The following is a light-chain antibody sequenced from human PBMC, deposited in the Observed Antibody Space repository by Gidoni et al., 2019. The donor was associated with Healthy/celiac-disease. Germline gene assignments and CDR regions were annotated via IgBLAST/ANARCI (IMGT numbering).Light chain of an antibody. CDR1: QSISSY. J-gene: IGKJ3*01. V-gene: IGKV1-39*01. Sequence: DIQMTQSPSSLSASVGDRVTITCRASQSISSYLNWYQQKPGKAHKLLIYAASSLQSGVPSRFSGSGSGTDFTLTISSLQPEDFATYYCQQRYSTLFTFGPGTKVDIK. CDR3: QQRYSTLFT. CDR2: AAS.